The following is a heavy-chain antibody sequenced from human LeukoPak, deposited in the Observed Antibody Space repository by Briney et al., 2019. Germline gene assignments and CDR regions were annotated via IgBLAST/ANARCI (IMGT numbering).Heavy chain of an antibody. D-gene: IGHD6-13*01. V-gene: IGHV4-59*08. CDR2: IYYSGST. CDR3: ARTPYSSRWTFFDY. CDR1: GGSISGYY. J-gene: IGHJ4*02. Sequence: SETLSLTCTVSGGSISGYYWSWIRQPPGKGLEWIGFIYYSGSTNYNPSLKSRVTISVDTSKNQFSLKLSSVTAADTAVYYCARTPYSSRWTFFDYWGQGTLVTVSS.